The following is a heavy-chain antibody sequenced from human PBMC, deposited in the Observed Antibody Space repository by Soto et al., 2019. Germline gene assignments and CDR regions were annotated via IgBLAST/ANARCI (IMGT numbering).Heavy chain of an antibody. D-gene: IGHD4-17*01. CDR1: GFTFSSYN. CDR2: LSSSSSYI. J-gene: IGHJ6*03. CDR3: AGGGIMYGDYRSMDV. V-gene: IGHV3-21*01. Sequence: GGSLRLPCAASGFTFSSYNMNWVRQAPGKGLEWVSSLSSSSSYIYYADSVKGRFTISRDNAKNSLYLQMNSLRAEDTAVYYCAGGGIMYGDYRSMDVWGKGTTVTVSS.